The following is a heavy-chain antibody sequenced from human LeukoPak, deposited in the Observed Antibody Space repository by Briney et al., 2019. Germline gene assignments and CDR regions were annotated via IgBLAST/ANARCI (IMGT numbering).Heavy chain of an antibody. D-gene: IGHD1-26*01. CDR3: SKGYSGLLIYALDV. J-gene: IGHJ3*01. CDR1: GFTFSSYA. V-gene: IGHV3-23*01. Sequence: GGSLRLSCAASGFTFSSYAMSWVRQAPGKGLEWVSAISGSGGSTYYADSVKGRFTISRDNSKNTLYLQMNSLRAEDTAVYYCSKGYSGLLIYALDVWGQGTRVTVSS. CDR2: ISGSGGST.